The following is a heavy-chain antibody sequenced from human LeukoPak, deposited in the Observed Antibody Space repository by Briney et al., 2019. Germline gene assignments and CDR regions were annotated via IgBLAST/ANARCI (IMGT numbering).Heavy chain of an antibody. V-gene: IGHV4-39*02. CDR3: ARDYRRRYGSGEYYFDY. D-gene: IGHD3-10*01. Sequence: SETLSLTCTVSGGSISSSTYYWGWIRQSPGKGLEWIGSISYTGNTYYNPSLKSRVTISVDTSKSQFSLRLSSVTAADTAVYYCARDYRRRYGSGEYYFDYWGQGTLVTVSS. CDR2: ISYTGNT. CDR1: GGSISSSTYY. J-gene: IGHJ4*02.